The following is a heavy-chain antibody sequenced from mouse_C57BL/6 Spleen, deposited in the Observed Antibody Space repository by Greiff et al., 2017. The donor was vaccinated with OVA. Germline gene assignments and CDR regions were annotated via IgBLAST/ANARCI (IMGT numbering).Heavy chain of an antibody. V-gene: IGHV1-64*01. J-gene: IGHJ2*01. CDR3: ARGDRYYGSSTTFDY. D-gene: IGHD1-1*01. Sequence: VQLQKPGAERVKAGASVKLSCKASGYTFTSYWMHWVKQRPGQGLEWIGMIHPNSGSTNYNEKFKSKATLTVDKSSSTAYMQLSSLTSEDSAVYYCARGDRYYGSSTTFDYWGQGTTLTVSS. CDR1: GYTFTSYW. CDR2: IHPNSGST.